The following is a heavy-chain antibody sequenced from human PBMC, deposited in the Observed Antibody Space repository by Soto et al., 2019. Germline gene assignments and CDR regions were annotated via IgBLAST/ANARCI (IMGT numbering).Heavy chain of an antibody. D-gene: IGHD6-19*01. J-gene: IGHJ3*02. CDR1: GFTFTIYA. V-gene: IGHV3-23*01. CDR3: AKGGINGWYDAFDI. Sequence: EVQLLDSGGGLVQPGGSLRLSCAASGFTFTIYAMTWVRQAPGKGLEWVSTISGSGGSAYYADSVKGRFTFSRDNSKNTRYLQMNSLRAEDTAVYYCAKGGINGWYDAFDIWGQGTMVTVSS. CDR2: ISGSGGSA.